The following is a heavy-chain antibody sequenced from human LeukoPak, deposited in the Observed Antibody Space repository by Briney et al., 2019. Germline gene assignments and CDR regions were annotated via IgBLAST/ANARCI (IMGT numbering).Heavy chain of an antibody. V-gene: IGHV4-30-4*01. CDR1: GGSISSGDYY. D-gene: IGHD3-22*01. CDR3: ARDEYDSSGYMGFDY. J-gene: IGHJ4*02. Sequence: SETLSLTCTVSGGSISSGDYYWSWIRQPSGKGLEWIGYIYYSGSTYYNPSLKSRVTISVDTSKNQFSLKLSSVTAADTAVYYCARDEYDSSGYMGFDYWGQGTLVTVSS. CDR2: IYYSGST.